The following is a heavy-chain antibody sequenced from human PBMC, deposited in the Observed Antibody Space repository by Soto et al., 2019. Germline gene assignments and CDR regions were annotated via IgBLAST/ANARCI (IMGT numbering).Heavy chain of an antibody. CDR2: IFHRGST. CDR1: GYSIRSDYH. Sequence: PSETLSLTCVVSGYSIRSDYHWAWLRQSPGKGLEWIATIFHRGSTYYNPSLKSRLTISVDTSKNQFSLNLTSVTAADTAVYYCARALYTWNPRWFDPWGQGTLVTVSS. V-gene: IGHV4-38-2*01. D-gene: IGHD1-1*01. CDR3: ARALYTWNPRWFDP. J-gene: IGHJ5*02.